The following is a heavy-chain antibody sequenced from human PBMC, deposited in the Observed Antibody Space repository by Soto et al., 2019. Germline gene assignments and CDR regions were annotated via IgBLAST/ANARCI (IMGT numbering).Heavy chain of an antibody. CDR3: ARFKYYDSSGYLDY. Sequence: PSETLSLTCAVYGGSLSGYYWSWIRQPPGKGLEWIGEINHSGSTNYNPSLKSRVTISVDTSKNQFSLKLSSVTAADTAVYYCARFKYYDSSGYLDYWGQGTLVTVSS. CDR2: INHSGST. D-gene: IGHD3-22*01. J-gene: IGHJ4*02. CDR1: GGSLSGYY. V-gene: IGHV4-34*01.